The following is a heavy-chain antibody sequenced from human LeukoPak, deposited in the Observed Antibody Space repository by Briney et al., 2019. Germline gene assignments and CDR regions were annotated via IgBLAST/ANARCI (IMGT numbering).Heavy chain of an antibody. CDR1: GYTFTNYG. CDR3: ARSPGGFLEWFEADYYYYMDV. V-gene: IGHV1-18*01. Sequence: ASVKVSCKASGYTFTNYGITWVRQAPGQGLEWMGWISAYNGNTNYAQKFQGRVTMITNTSTSTASMELRSLSSDDTAVYYCARSPGGFLEWFEADYYYYMDVWGKGTTVTVSS. CDR2: ISAYNGNT. D-gene: IGHD3-3*01. J-gene: IGHJ6*03.